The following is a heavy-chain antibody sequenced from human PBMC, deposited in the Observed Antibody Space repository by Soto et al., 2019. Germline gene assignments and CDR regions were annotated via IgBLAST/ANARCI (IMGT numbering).Heavy chain of an antibody. V-gene: IGHV6-1*01. CDR3: ARGRADRGLTDYYYYGMDV. J-gene: IGHJ6*02. D-gene: IGHD6-6*01. Sequence: SQTLSLTCAISGDSVSSNSAAWNWIRQSPSRGLEWLGRTYYRSKWYNDYAVSVKSRITINPDTSKNQFSLQLNSVTTEDTAVYYCARGRADRGLTDYYYYGMDVWGQGTTVTVSS. CDR2: TYYRSKWYN. CDR1: GDSVSSNSAA.